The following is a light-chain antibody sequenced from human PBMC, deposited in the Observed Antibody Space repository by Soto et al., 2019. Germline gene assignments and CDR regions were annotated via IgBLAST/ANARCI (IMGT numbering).Light chain of an antibody. CDR3: QQQESSPFT. CDR1: QSVSSSY. Sequence: EIVLTQSPGTLSLSPGERATLSCRASQSVSSSYLAWYKQKTGQAPRLFPFGASSRATGIPDRFSGSWSGTDFTLTISRLEPENFAVYYCQQQESSPFTFGGGTKVEIK. V-gene: IGKV3-20*01. J-gene: IGKJ4*01. CDR2: GAS.